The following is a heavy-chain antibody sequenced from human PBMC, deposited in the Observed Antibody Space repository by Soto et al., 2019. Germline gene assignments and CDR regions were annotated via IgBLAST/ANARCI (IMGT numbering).Heavy chain of an antibody. J-gene: IGHJ4*02. CDR1: GGAFSGYS. V-gene: IGHV4-34*01. CDR3: ARDKITGLFDY. Sequence: SETLSLTCAVYGGAFSGYSWTWLRQPPGTGLEWIGEINHSGSTNYNPSLKSRVTISVDTSKNQFSLKLTSVTAADTAVYYCARDKITGLFDYWGQGTLVTVSS. D-gene: IGHD2-8*02. CDR2: INHSGST.